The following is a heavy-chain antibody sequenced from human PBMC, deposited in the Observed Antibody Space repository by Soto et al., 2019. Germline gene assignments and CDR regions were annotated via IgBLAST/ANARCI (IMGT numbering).Heavy chain of an antibody. CDR1: CGSISSMDW. D-gene: IGHD4-17*01. CDR3: ATRRDGGPV. CDR2: IYHTGST. V-gene: IGHV4-4*02. J-gene: IGHJ4*01. Sequence: PSETLSLTCAFSCGSISSMDWWTWVRQPPGKGLQWIGEIYHTGSTNYNPSLQSRVTISIDESRTSFSLNLDSVTATDTTVYYCATRRDGGPVWGHGTLVTVSS.